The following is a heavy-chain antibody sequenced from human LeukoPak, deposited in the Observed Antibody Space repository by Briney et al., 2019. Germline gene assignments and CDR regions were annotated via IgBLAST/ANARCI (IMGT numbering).Heavy chain of an antibody. CDR3: ARDQDGMDV. CDR1: GYTFTGYY. CDR2: INPKSGGT. Sequence: ASVKVSCTASGYTFTGYYMHWVRQAPGQGFEWMGWINPKSGGTDYAQKFQGRVTMTRDTSISTAYMELSRLRSDDTAVYYCARDQDGMDVWGQGTTVTVSS. J-gene: IGHJ6*02. V-gene: IGHV1-2*02.